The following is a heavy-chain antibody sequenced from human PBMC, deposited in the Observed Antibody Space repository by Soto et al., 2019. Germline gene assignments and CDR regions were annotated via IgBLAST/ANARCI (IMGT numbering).Heavy chain of an antibody. CDR1: GGTFSSYT. J-gene: IGHJ6*03. Sequence: ASVKVSCKASGGTFSSYTISWVRQAPGQGLEWMGRIIPILGIANYAQKFQGRVTITADKSTGTAYMELSSLRSEDTAVYYCARDRTAVAGIDQNHYYYYYYMDVWGKGTTVTVSS. D-gene: IGHD6-19*01. CDR2: IIPILGIA. V-gene: IGHV1-69*04. CDR3: ARDRTAVAGIDQNHYYYYYYMDV.